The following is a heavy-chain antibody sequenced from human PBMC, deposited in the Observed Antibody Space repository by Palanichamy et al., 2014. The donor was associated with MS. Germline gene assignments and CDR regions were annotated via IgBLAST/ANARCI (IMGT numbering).Heavy chain of an antibody. Sequence: QLVESGGGLVQPGGSLTLSCSASGFLFSDDWMTWVRQTPGKGLEWAANINQDGRESYYVDSVKGRFTIFRDNAKNSLYLQMNSLRPEDTAVYYCMSQALFYDDISGNYRPDAFDIWGQGTVVTVSS. CDR1: GFLFSDDW. V-gene: IGHV3-7*01. J-gene: IGHJ3*02. CDR2: INQDGRES. CDR3: MSQALFYDDISGNYRPDAFDI. D-gene: IGHD3-16*02.